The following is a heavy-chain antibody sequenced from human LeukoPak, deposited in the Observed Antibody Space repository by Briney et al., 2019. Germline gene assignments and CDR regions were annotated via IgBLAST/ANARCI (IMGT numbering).Heavy chain of an antibody. Sequence: PGGSLRLSCAASGFTFSSYWMSWVRKARGKGLVWVSRINGDGSTTGYADSVKGRFTISRDNTKNTLYLHMNSLRAEDTAVYYCASSSISAAPFDPWGQGTLVTVSS. D-gene: IGHD6-13*01. V-gene: IGHV3-74*01. CDR2: INGDGSTT. J-gene: IGHJ5*02. CDR1: GFTFSSYW. CDR3: ASSSISAAPFDP.